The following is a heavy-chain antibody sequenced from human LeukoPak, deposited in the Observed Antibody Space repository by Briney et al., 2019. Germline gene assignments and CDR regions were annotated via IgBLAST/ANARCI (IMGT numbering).Heavy chain of an antibody. CDR1: GGSINSYC. CDR3: ARSRPYCSGGNCYSLLDY. J-gene: IGHJ4*02. CDR2: SSYSEST. Sequence: SETLSLTCTVSGGSINSYCCSWIRQPPRQGLEWIGYSSYSESTNYNPSLTSRVTLSIDTSKNQFSLELSSVPAADPAVYYCARSRPYCSGGNCYSLLDYWGQGTLVTVSS. V-gene: IGHV4-59*01. D-gene: IGHD2-15*01.